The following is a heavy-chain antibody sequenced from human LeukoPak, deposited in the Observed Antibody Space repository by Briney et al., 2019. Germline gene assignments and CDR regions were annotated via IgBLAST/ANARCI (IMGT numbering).Heavy chain of an antibody. V-gene: IGHV6-1*01. CDR1: GDSVSSKSAA. CDR2: TYYRSKWYN. J-gene: IGHJ3*02. CDR3: AGGDQLLFAFDI. D-gene: IGHD2-2*01. Sequence: SQTLSLTCAISGDSVSSKSAAWNWIRQSPSRGLEWLGRTYYRSKWYNDYAVSVKSRITINPDTSKNQFSLQLNSVTPEDTAVYYCAGGDQLLFAFDIWGQGTMVTVSS.